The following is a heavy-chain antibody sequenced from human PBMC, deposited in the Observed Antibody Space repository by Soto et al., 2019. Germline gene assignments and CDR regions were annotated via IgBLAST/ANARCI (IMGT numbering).Heavy chain of an antibody. V-gene: IGHV3-30*18. J-gene: IGHJ4*02. CDR3: AKEPLAAAGTALDY. CDR1: GFTFSSYG. D-gene: IGHD6-13*01. CDR2: ISYDGSNK. Sequence: QVQLVESGGGVVQPGRSLRLSCAASGFTFSSYGMHWVRQAPGKGLEWVAVISYDGSNKYYADSVKGRFTTSRDNSKNTLYLQMNSLRAEVSAVYYCAKEPLAAAGTALDYWGQGTLVTVSS.